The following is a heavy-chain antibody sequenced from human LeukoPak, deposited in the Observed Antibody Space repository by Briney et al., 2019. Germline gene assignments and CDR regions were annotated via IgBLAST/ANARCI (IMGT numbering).Heavy chain of an antibody. Sequence: SVKVSCKASGGTFSSYAISWVRQAPGQGLEWMGGIIPIFGTANYAQKFQGRVTITADEPTSTAYMELSSLRSEDTAVYYCAREKGSTDYGMDVRGKGTTVTVSS. CDR3: AREKGSTDYGMDV. J-gene: IGHJ6*04. V-gene: IGHV1-69*13. CDR2: IIPIFGTA. CDR1: GGTFSSYA. D-gene: IGHD2-2*01.